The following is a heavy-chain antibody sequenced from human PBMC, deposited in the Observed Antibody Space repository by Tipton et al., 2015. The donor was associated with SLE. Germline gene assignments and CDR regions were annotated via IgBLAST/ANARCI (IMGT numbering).Heavy chain of an antibody. CDR3: VKGDYGDYLHYFEY. V-gene: IGHV3-23*05. J-gene: IGHJ4*02. CDR1: GFTFSSYA. CDR2: MYSGGNT. D-gene: IGHD4-17*01. Sequence: SLRLSCATSGFTFSSYAMSWVRQAPGKGLEWVSAMYSGGNTYYADSVKGRFTISRDNFKNTLYLQMNSLRAEETAIYYCVKGDYGDYLHYFEYWGQGTLVTVSS.